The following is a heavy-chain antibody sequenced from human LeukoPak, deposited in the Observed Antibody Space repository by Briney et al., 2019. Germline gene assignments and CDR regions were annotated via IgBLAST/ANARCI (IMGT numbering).Heavy chain of an antibody. CDR1: GFTVSSNY. V-gene: IGHV4-34*01. CDR2: INHSGST. Sequence: GSLRLSCAASGFTVSSNYMSWIRQPPGKGLEWIGEINHSGSTNYNPSLKSRVTISVDTSKNQFSLKLSSVTAADTAVYYCARDSITMIPRVSYYGMDVWGQGTTVTVSS. J-gene: IGHJ6*02. CDR3: ARDSITMIPRVSYYGMDV. D-gene: IGHD3-22*01.